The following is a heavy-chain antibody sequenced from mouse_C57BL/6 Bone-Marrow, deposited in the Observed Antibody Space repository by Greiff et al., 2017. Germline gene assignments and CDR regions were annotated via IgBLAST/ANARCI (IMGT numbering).Heavy chain of an antibody. CDR1: GYTFTSYW. CDR3: TCNVGAYDY. V-gene: IGHV1-5*01. CDR2: IYPGNSDT. J-gene: IGHJ2*01. D-gene: IGHD2-1*01. Sequence: VPLQQSGTVLARPGASVKLSCKTSGYTFTSYWMHWVKQRPGPGLGWIGAIYPGNSDTSYNQKFKGKAKLTAVTYARTAYMELSSLTNEDIEVYYCTCNVGAYDYWGQGTTLTVSS.